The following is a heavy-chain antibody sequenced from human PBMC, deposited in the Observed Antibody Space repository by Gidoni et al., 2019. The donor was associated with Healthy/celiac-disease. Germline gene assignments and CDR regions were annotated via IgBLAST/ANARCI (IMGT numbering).Heavy chain of an antibody. Sequence: QVQLQESGPGLVTPSETLSLTCTVSGYSISSGYYWGWIRQPPGKGLEWIGSIYHSGSTYYNPSLKSRVTISVDTSKNQFSLKLSSVTAADTAVYYCAREDIYDGAFDIWGQGTMVTVSS. CDR3: AREDIYDGAFDI. J-gene: IGHJ3*02. D-gene: IGHD3-22*01. CDR2: IYHSGST. V-gene: IGHV4-38-2*02. CDR1: GYSISSGYY.